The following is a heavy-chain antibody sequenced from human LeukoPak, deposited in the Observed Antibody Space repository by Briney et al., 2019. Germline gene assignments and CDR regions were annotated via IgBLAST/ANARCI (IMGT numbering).Heavy chain of an antibody. CDR1: GFTFSSYA. V-gene: IGHV3-30*04. CDR2: ISYDGSNK. D-gene: IGHD3-3*01. Sequence: GGSLRLSCAASGFTFSSYAMHWVRQAPGKGLEWVAVISYDGSNKYYADSVKGRFTISRDNSKNTLHLQMNSLRAEDTAVYYCARESEYYFDYWGQGTLVTVSS. J-gene: IGHJ4*02. CDR3: ARESEYYFDY.